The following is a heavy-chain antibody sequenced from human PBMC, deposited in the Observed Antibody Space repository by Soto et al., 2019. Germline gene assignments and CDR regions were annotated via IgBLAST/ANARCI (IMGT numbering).Heavy chain of an antibody. D-gene: IGHD6-19*01. V-gene: IGHV3-33*01. CDR3: ARDRYSSGWYDLDY. Sequence: QVQLVESGGGVVQPGRSLRLSCAASGFTFSSYGMHWVRQAPGKGVEWVAVIWYDGSNKYYADSVKGRFTISRDNSKNTLYLQMNSLRVEDTAVYYCARDRYSSGWYDLDYWGQGTLVTVSS. CDR1: GFTFSSYG. CDR2: IWYDGSNK. J-gene: IGHJ4*02.